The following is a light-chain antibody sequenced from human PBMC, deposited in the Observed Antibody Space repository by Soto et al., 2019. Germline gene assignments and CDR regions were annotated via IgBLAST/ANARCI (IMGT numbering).Light chain of an antibody. V-gene: IGKV1-5*01. CDR2: DAS. Sequence: DIQMTQSPSTLSASVGARVTITCRASQSISSWLAWYQQKPGKAPKLLIYDASSLESGFPSRFSGSGSGTEFTLTISSLQPDDFATYDCQQYNSYWTFGQGTKVEIK. CDR3: QQYNSYWT. J-gene: IGKJ1*01. CDR1: QSISSW.